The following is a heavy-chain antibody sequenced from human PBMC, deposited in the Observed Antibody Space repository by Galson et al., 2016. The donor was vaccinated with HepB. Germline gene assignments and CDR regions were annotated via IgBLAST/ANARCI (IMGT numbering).Heavy chain of an antibody. CDR1: GFTFSNYN. Sequence: SLSLSCAAPGFTFSNYNMTWMRLAPGKWLQWVSYIRSSSGYTNYEDSVKGRFTISRDNAKNSLFLDMNSLLVEDTAVYYCARGGISNYYNGMDVRGQGTPVIVS. V-gene: IGHV3-11*06. D-gene: IGHD3-3*01. CDR3: ARGGISNYYNGMDV. J-gene: IGHJ6*02. CDR2: IRSSSGYT.